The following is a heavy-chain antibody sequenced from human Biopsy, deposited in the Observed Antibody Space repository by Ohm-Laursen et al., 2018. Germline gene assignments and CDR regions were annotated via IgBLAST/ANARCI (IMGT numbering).Heavy chain of an antibody. J-gene: IGHJ6*02. D-gene: IGHD3-10*01. CDR2: MNPNSGNT. CDR1: GYTFTSYD. CDR3: ARGSFWFGGNYYYGMDV. V-gene: IGHV1-8*01. Sequence: SSVKVSCKASGYTFTSYDINWVRQATGQGLEWMGWMNPNSGNTDYAQKFQGRVTMTRNTSISTAYMELNSLRSEDTAVYYWARGSFWFGGNYYYGMDVWGQGTTVTVSS.